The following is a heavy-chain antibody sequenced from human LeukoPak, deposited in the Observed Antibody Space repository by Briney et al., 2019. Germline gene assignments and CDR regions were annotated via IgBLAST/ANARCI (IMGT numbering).Heavy chain of an antibody. CDR1: GYTFTGYY. CDR2: INPNSGGT. D-gene: IGHD1-7*01. J-gene: IGHJ5*02. Sequence: ASVKVSCKASGYTFTGYYMHWVRQAPGQGLEWMGWINPNSGGTNYAQKFQGRVTMTRDTSISPAYMELSRLRSDDTAVYYCARVDNWNYSYWFDPWGQGTLVTVSS. CDR3: ARVDNWNYSYWFDP. V-gene: IGHV1-2*02.